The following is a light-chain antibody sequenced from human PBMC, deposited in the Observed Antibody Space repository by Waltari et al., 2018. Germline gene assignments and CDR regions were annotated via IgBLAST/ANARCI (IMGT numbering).Light chain of an antibody. CDR3: QQYGHSPRYT. CDR1: QSVRSNH. Sequence: EIVLSQSPGTLSLSPGERATLSCRASQSVRSNHLAGYQQTPGQAPRLLIYDASSRATGIPDRFSGSGSGTDFTLIISRLEPEDFAVYYCQQYGHSPRYTFGQGTKLDMK. CDR2: DAS. J-gene: IGKJ2*01. V-gene: IGKV3-20*01.